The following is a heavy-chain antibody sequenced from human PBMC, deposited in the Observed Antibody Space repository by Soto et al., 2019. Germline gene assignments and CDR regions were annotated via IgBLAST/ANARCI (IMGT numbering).Heavy chain of an antibody. CDR1: GGSFSDYY. J-gene: IGHJ6*02. V-gene: IGHV4-34*01. Sequence: QVQLQQWGAGLLKPSETLSLTCAVYGGSFSDYYWGWIRQPPGKGLEWIGEINHIGSPNYNPSLKSRVTMSVDTSQNHFCLKLSSVTAADRAVYYCARGLRASYGVRLSYYYYGMDVWGQGTTVTVSS. CDR3: ARGLRASYGVRLSYYYYGMDV. CDR2: INHIGSP. D-gene: IGHD3-10*01.